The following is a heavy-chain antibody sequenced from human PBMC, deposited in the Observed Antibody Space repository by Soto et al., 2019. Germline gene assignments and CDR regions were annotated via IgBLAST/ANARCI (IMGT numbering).Heavy chain of an antibody. J-gene: IGHJ4*02. V-gene: IGHV3-7*03. CDR1: GFKFSDYW. CDR2: IKHDTSEA. CDR3: ARDGLLFSGPYRPSRFDY. Sequence: QPGGSLRLSCAASGFKFSDYWMSWVRQAPGKGLEWVGNIKHDTSEAHYADSVEGRFTITRDNIKNFLFLQMNGLRSDDTASYYCARDGLLFSGPYRPSRFDYWGLGTLVTVSS. D-gene: IGHD3-16*02.